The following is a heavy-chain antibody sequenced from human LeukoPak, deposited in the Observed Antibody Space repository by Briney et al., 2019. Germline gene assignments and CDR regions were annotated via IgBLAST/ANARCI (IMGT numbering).Heavy chain of an antibody. CDR3: ARGAPYGDYYYFDY. V-gene: IGHV1-2*02. CDR2: INPNSSGT. J-gene: IGHJ4*02. Sequence: EASVKVSCKASGYTFTGYYMHWVRQAPGQGLEWMGWINPNSSGTNYAQKFQGRVTMTRDTSISTAYMELSRLRSDDTAVYYCARGAPYGDYYYFDYWGQGTLVTVSS. D-gene: IGHD4-17*01. CDR1: GYTFTGYY.